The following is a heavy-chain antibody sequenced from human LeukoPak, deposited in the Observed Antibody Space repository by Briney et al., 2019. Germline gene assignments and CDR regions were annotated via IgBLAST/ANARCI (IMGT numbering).Heavy chain of an antibody. J-gene: IGHJ4*02. Sequence: GESLKISCKGSGYSFTSYWINWVRQMAGKGLEWMGRIDPSDSYTNYSPSFQGHVTISADKFINTAYLQWSSLKASDTAMYYCARVPRGANSMVATSPPFDYWGQGTLVTVSS. V-gene: IGHV5-10-1*01. CDR3: ARVPRGANSMVATSPPFDY. CDR2: IDPSDSYT. D-gene: IGHD5-12*01. CDR1: GYSFTSYW.